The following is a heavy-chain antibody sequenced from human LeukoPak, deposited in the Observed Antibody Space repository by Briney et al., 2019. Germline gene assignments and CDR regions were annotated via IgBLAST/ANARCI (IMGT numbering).Heavy chain of an antibody. D-gene: IGHD3-10*01. V-gene: IGHV4-4*07. CDR2: VDTSGNT. J-gene: IGHJ1*01. Sequence: SETLSLTCTVSAGSISSNSWSRQPRPAGQGLEWCGRVDTSGNTNYKPSLKSRVTMSVDTSKNQFSLKLSSVTAADTAVYYCARDSHYGSGSYTPFQHWGQGTLVTVSS. CDR3: ARDSHYGSGSYTPFQH. CDR1: AGSISSNS.